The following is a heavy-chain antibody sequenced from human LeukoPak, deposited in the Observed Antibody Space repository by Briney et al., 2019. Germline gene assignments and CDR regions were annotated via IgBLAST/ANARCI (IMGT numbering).Heavy chain of an antibody. CDR3: AREGYQLTPDY. J-gene: IGHJ4*02. V-gene: IGHV4-39*07. CDR1: GDSFTSVTDY. D-gene: IGHD2-2*01. CDR2: GDYSGGT. Sequence: SETLSLTCTVSGDSFTSVTDYWAWIRQPPGKGLEWIASGDYSGGTYYNPSLESRVAISVDTSKNQFSLKLSSVTAADTAVYYCAREGYQLTPDYWGQGTLVTVSS.